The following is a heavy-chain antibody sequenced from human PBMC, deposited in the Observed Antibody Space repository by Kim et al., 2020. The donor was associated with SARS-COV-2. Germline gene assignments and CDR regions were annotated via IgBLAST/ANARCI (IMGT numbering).Heavy chain of an antibody. CDR2: IYYSGST. CDR1: GGSISSSSYY. Sequence: SDTLSLTCTVSGGSISSSSYYWGWIRQPPGKGLEWIGSIYYSGSTYYNPSLKSRVTISVDTSKNQFSLKLSSVTAADTAVYYCARQPLKKITIFGVVTSYGMDVWGQGTTVTVSS. D-gene: IGHD3-3*01. CDR3: ARQPLKKITIFGVVTSYGMDV. J-gene: IGHJ6*02. V-gene: IGHV4-39*01.